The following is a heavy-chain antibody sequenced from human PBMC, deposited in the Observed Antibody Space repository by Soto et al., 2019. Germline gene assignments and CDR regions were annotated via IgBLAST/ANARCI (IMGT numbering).Heavy chain of an antibody. D-gene: IGHD3-16*01. CDR3: ARSSGGTQNFDY. Sequence: SETLSLTCTVSGGSISSGSYYWNWIRQHPGRGLEWIGYIYYSGSTYYNPSLKSRVTISVDTSKNQFSLKLSSVTAADTAVYYCARSSGGTQNFDYWGQGTLVTVSS. V-gene: IGHV4-31*03. J-gene: IGHJ4*02. CDR2: IYYSGST. CDR1: GGSISSGSYY.